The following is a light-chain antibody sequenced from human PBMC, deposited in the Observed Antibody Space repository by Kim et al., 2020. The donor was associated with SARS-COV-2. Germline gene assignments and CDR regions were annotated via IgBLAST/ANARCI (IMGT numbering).Light chain of an antibody. CDR2: QDS. V-gene: IGLV3-1*01. CDR1: KLGDKY. Sequence: SYELTQPPSVSVSPGQTASITCSGDKLGDKYACWYQQKPGQSHVLVIYQDSKRPSGIPERFSGSNSGNTATLTISGTQAMDEADYYCQAWDSSTNVVFGGGTQLTVL. J-gene: IGLJ2*01. CDR3: QAWDSSTNVV.